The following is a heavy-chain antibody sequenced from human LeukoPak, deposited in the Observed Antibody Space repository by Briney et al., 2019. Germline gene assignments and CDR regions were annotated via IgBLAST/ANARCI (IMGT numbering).Heavy chain of an antibody. D-gene: IGHD3-22*01. CDR1: GFTFSSYA. J-gene: IGHJ4*02. Sequence: GGSLRLSCAASGFTFSSYAMSWVRQAPGKGLEWVSAISGSGGSTYYADSVKGRFTMSRDNPRNTLYLQMNSLRAEDTAVYYCAKRKYGSSGYTDYWGQGTLVTVSS. CDR2: ISGSGGST. V-gene: IGHV3-23*01. CDR3: AKRKYGSSGYTDY.